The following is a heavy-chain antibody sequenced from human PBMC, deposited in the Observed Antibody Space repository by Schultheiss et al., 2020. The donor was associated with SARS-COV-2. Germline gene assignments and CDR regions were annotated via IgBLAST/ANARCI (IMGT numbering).Heavy chain of an antibody. V-gene: IGHV3-48*02. CDR3: AREATKFYGMDV. CDR2: ISSSGTSI. CDR1: GFTFSSYS. D-gene: IGHD1-26*01. Sequence: GGSLRLSCAASGFTFSSYSMNWVRQAPGKGLEWLSYISSSGTSIYYADSVKGRFTTSRDNAKNSLYLQMNSLRDEETAVYYCAREATKFYGMDVWGQGTTVTVSS. J-gene: IGHJ6*02.